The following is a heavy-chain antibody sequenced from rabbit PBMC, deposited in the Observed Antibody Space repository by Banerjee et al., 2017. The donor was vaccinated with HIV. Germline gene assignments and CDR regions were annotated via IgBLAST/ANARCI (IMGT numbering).Heavy chain of an antibody. Sequence: QQVVESGGGLVKPGASLTLTCTASGFSFSSYYYMCWVRQAPGKGLEWIACIDTGSTTITYYASWAKGRFTISKTSSTTVTLQMTSLTAADTATYFCARTMAGYDYREGMDLWGQGTLVTVS. D-gene: IGHD6-1*01. V-gene: IGHV1S40*01. CDR3: ARTMAGYDYREGMDL. CDR2: IDTGSTTIT. CDR1: GFSFSSYYY. J-gene: IGHJ6*01.